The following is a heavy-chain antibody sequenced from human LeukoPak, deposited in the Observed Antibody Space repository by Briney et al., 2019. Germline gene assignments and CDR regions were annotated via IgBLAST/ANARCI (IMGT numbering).Heavy chain of an antibody. CDR1: GGSISSGGYS. V-gene: IGHV4-30-2*01. Sequence: SETLSLTCAVSGGSISSGGYSWSWIRQPPGKGLEWIGYIYHSGSTYYNPSLKSRVTISVDRSKNQFSLKLSSVTAADTAVYYCAGARGYSYGYNFDYWGQGTLVTVSS. D-gene: IGHD5-18*01. J-gene: IGHJ4*02. CDR3: AGARGYSYGYNFDY. CDR2: IYHSGST.